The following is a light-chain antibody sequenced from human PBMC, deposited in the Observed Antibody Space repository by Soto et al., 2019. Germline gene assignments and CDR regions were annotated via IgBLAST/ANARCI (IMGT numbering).Light chain of an antibody. CDR3: QQSDSYPYT. CDR2: AAS. V-gene: IGKV1-39*01. Sequence: DIQMAQSPSSLSVSVGDRVTITCRASQSITNYLNWYQQKPGKAPKLLVYAASSLQSGVPSRFSGNGSGTDFTLTITSLQPEAFARYYCQQSDSYPYTFGQGTKLEIK. J-gene: IGKJ2*01. CDR1: QSITNY.